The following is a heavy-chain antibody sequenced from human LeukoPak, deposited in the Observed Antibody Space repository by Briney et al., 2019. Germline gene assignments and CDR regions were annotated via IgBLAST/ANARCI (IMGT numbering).Heavy chain of an antibody. J-gene: IGHJ4*02. CDR2: IYTSGST. D-gene: IGHD6-19*01. CDR3: ARVLYSSGWYKFDY. CDR1: GGSVSSGSYY. V-gene: IGHV4-61*02. Sequence: SETLSLTCTVSGGSVSSGSYYWSWIRQPAGKGLEWIGRIYTSGSTNYNPSLKSRVTMSVDTSKNQFSLKLSSVTAADTAVYYCARVLYSSGWYKFDYWGQGTLVTVSS.